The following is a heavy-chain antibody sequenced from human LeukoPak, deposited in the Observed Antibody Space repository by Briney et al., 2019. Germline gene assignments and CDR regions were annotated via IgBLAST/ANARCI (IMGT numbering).Heavy chain of an antibody. Sequence: PSETLSLTCAVYGGSFSGYYWSWIRQPPGKGLEWIGEINHSGSTNYNPSLKSRVTISVDTSKNQFSLKLSSVTAAHTPVYYCATGCCSGGSCYWFDPWGQGTLVTVSS. CDR1: GGSFSGYY. CDR2: INHSGST. D-gene: IGHD2-15*01. CDR3: ATGCCSGGSCYWFDP. V-gene: IGHV4-34*01. J-gene: IGHJ5*02.